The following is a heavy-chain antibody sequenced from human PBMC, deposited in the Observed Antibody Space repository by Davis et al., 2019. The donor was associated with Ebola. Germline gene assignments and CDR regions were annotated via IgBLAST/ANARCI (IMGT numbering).Heavy chain of an antibody. CDR2: INPNDGRT. Sequence: AASVKVSCKASGYTFTNYYMHWVRQAPGQGLEWMGMINPNDGRTIYAQKFQGRVTVTRDTSTTTVYMELSSLRSEDTAIYYCAKDTSNIWFDIWGQGTNVTVSS. CDR3: AKDTSNIWFDI. D-gene: IGHD1-26*01. V-gene: IGHV1-46*01. CDR1: GYTFTNYY. J-gene: IGHJ3*02.